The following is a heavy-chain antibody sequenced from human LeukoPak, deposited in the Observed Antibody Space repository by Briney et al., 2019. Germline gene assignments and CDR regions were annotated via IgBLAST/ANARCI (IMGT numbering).Heavy chain of an antibody. CDR3: AREITMIVVVTNYGMDV. CDR1: GDSVSSNSAA. V-gene: IGHV6-1*01. CDR2: TYYRSKWYN. D-gene: IGHD3-22*01. Sequence: SQTLSLTCAISGDSVSSNSAAWNWIRQSPSRGLEWLGRTYYRSKWYNDYAVSVKSRITINPDTSKNQFSLQLNSVTPEDTAVYYCAREITMIVVVTNYGMDVWGQGTLVTVSS. J-gene: IGHJ6*02.